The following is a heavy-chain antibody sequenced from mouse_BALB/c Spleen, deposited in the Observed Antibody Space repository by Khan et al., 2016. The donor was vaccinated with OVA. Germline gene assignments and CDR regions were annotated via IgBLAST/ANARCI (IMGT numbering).Heavy chain of an antibody. V-gene: IGHV5-6*01. J-gene: IGHJ3*01. Sequence: VQLKESGGDVVKPGGSLKLSCAASGFTFSTYGMSWVRQTPDKRLEWVATVSTGGHYTYYPDTVKGRFTISRDNAKNTLYLQMSSLKSEDTAMFSCARLAYYYDSEGFAYWGQGTLVTVSA. CDR2: VSTGGHYT. D-gene: IGHD1-1*01. CDR3: ARLAYYYDSEGFAY. CDR1: GFTFSTYG.